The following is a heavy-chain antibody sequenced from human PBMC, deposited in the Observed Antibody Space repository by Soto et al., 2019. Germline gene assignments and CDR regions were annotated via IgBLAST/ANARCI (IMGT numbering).Heavy chain of an antibody. V-gene: IGHV4-4*02. CDR1: GGSISRSNW. J-gene: IGHJ4*02. CDR3: ARDVELIHGRYFDY. D-gene: IGHD5-18*01. Sequence: SETLSLTCAVSGGSISRSNWWSCVRQPPGKGLEWIGEIYHSGSTNYNPSLKSRVTISVDKSKNQFSLKLTSVTAADTAVYYCARDVELIHGRYFDYWGQGTLVTVSS. CDR2: IYHSGST.